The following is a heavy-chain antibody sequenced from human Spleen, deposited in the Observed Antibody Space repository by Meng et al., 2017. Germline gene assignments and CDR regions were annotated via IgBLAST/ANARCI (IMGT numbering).Heavy chain of an antibody. CDR3: ARAPVVGSSWLEVGYYYGMDV. D-gene: IGHD6-13*01. CDR1: GYTFTGYY. CDR2: INPNSGGT. Sequence: ASVNVSCKASGYTFTGYYMHWVRQAPGQGLDWMGRINPNSGGTNYAQKFQGRVTITRDTSISTAYMGLSRLRSDDTAVYYCARAPVVGSSWLEVGYYYGMDVWGQGTTVTVSS. J-gene: IGHJ6*02. V-gene: IGHV1-2*06.